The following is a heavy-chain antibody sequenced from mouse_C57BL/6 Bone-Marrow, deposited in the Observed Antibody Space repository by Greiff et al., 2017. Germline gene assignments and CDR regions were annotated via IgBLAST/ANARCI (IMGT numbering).Heavy chain of an antibody. CDR1: GFSFSDYG. CDR2: ISSGSSTI. Sequence: EVNVVESGGGLVKPGGSLKLSCAVSGFSFSDYGMHWVRQAPEKGLEWVAYISSGSSTIYYADTVKGRFTISRDNAKNTLFLQMPSLRSEDTAMYYCARDYYGSSSYFDYWGQGTTLTVSS. CDR3: ARDYYGSSSYFDY. V-gene: IGHV5-17*01. D-gene: IGHD1-1*01. J-gene: IGHJ2*01.